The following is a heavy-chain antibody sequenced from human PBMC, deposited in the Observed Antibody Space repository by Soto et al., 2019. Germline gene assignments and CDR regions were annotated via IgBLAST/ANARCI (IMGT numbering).Heavy chain of an antibody. J-gene: IGHJ6*03. CDR2: ISAYNGNT. Sequence: ASVKVSCKASGYTFTSYGISWVRQAPGQGLEWMGWISAYNGNTNYAQKLQGRVTMTTDTSTSTAYMELRSLRSDDTAVYYCARGGTGTTENYYYYYYMDVWGKGTTVTVSS. D-gene: IGHD1-7*01. CDR1: GYTFTSYG. CDR3: ARGGTGTTENYYYYYYMDV. V-gene: IGHV1-18*01.